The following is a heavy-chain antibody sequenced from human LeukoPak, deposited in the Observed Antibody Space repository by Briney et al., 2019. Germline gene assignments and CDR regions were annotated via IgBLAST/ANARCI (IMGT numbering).Heavy chain of an antibody. Sequence: PGGSLRLSCAASGFTFSIYAMTWVRQAPGRGLECVSVISASGSNTDYADSVKGRFTISRDNSKNMVFLQMKSLRAEDTAVYYCAKVVGTGTTPTDYWGQGTLVTVSS. CDR3: AKVVGTGTTPTDY. J-gene: IGHJ4*02. CDR2: ISASGSNT. V-gene: IGHV3-23*01. D-gene: IGHD1-1*01. CDR1: GFTFSIYA.